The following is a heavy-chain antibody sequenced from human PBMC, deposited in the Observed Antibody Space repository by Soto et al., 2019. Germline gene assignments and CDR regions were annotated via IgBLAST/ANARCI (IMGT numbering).Heavy chain of an antibody. V-gene: IGHV4-30-4*01. CDR3: ARGCGAAPPSYYYGMDV. CDR2: IYYSGST. D-gene: IGHD2-15*01. CDR1: CGSISSGDYY. J-gene: IGHJ6*02. Sequence: PSETLSLTCTVSCGSISSGDYYWSWIRQPPGKGLEWIGYIYYSGSTYYNPSLKSRVTISVDTSKNQFSLKLSSVTAADTAVYYCARGCGAAPPSYYYGMDVWGQGTTVTVSS.